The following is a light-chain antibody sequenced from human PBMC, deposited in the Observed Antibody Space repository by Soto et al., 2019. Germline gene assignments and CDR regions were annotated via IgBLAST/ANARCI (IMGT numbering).Light chain of an antibody. CDR1: QSVSNNY. V-gene: IGKV3D-20*02. Sequence: EIVLTQSPGTLSLSPGERATLSCRASQSVSNNYLAWYQQKPGQAPRLLIYGASNRATGIPDRFSGSGSGTDFTLSISSLEPEDFAVYYCQQRSDWPLTFGGGTKVEIK. CDR3: QQRSDWPLT. CDR2: GAS. J-gene: IGKJ4*01.